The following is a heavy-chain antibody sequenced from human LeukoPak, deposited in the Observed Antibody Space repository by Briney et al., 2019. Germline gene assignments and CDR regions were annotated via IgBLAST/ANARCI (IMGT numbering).Heavy chain of an antibody. D-gene: IGHD6-19*01. Sequence: SETLSLTCAVSGGSISSNNWWIWVRQSPEKGLEWIGEIYHDGSTYYNPSLKSRVTISVDTFKNQFSLKLSSVTAADTAVYYCARLGVLGYSSGWYVLDPWGQGTLVTVSS. CDR3: ARLGVLGYSSGWYVLDP. CDR1: GGSISSNNW. J-gene: IGHJ5*02. CDR2: IYHDGST. V-gene: IGHV4-4*02.